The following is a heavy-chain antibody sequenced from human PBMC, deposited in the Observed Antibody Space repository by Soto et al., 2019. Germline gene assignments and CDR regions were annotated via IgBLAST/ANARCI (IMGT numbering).Heavy chain of an antibody. J-gene: IGHJ4*02. D-gene: IGHD2-2*01. CDR2: INPEETTT. CDR3: ARGGLEPVDY. V-gene: IGHV3-74*01. CDR1: GFSFSTFW. Sequence: EVQLVESGGDLVQPGGSLRLSCAASGFSFSTFWMHWVRQAPGTGLVWVSRINPEETTTTYADSVRGRFTISRDNAKNTLYLQMNSRSADDTAVYYCARGGLEPVDYWGQGTLVTGFS.